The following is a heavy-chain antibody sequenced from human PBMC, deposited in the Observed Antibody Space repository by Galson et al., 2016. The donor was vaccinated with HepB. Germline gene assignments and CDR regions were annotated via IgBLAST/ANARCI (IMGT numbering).Heavy chain of an antibody. CDR1: GFTFSGST. J-gene: IGHJ4*02. Sequence: SLRLSCAASGFTFSGSTMNWVRQAPGKGLEWVSYIDYWSSTIYYADSVKGRFTFSRDNAMNSLYLQMNTLRDEDTAVYYCARLSTYRYPSVDYWGQGTLVTVSS. V-gene: IGHV3-48*02. CDR2: IDYWSSTI. D-gene: IGHD1-26*01. CDR3: ARLSTYRYPSVDY.